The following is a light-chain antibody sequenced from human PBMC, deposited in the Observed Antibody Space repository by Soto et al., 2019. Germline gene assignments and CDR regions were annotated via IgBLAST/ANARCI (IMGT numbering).Light chain of an antibody. CDR1: SSNIGAGYD. J-gene: IGLJ2*01. V-gene: IGLV1-40*01. CDR2: GNS. CDR3: QSYDSNHRAVV. Sequence: QSVLTQPPSVSGAPGQRVTISCTGSSSNIGAGYDVHWYQQLPGTAPKLLIYGNSNRPSGVPDRFSGSKSGTSASLAITGIQAEDEADYDCQSYDSNHRAVVFGGRAQLTVL.